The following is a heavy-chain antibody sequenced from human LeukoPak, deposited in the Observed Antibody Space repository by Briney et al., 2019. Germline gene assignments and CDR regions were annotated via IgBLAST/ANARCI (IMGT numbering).Heavy chain of an antibody. V-gene: IGHV3-7*03. D-gene: IGHD1/OR15-1a*01. J-gene: IGHJ6*02. CDR1: GFILSNHW. CDR2: MNKDGSEE. Sequence: GGSLRLSCAASGFILSNHWMTWVRQAPGKGPEWVANMNKDGSEEYYVDSVKGRFTIFKDTAKNSLYLQMNNLRVEDTALYYCARNNDMDVWGQGTTVVVSS. CDR3: ARNNDMDV.